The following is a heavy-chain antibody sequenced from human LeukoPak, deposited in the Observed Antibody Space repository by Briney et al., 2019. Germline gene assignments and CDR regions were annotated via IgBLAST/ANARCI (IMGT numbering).Heavy chain of an antibody. D-gene: IGHD2-2*01. CDR1: GFTFSSYG. Sequence: PGGSLRLSCAASGFTFSSYGMHWVRQAPGKGLEWVAVISYDGSNKYYADSVKGRFTISRDNSKNTLYLQMNSLRAEDTAVHYCAKGVVVVPAAIQYYYGMDVWGQGTTVTVSS. CDR3: AKGVVVVPAAIQYYYGMDV. V-gene: IGHV3-30*18. CDR2: ISYDGSNK. J-gene: IGHJ6*02.